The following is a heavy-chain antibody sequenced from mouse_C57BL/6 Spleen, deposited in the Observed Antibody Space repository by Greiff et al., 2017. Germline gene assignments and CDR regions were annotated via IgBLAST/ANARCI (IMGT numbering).Heavy chain of an antibody. V-gene: IGHV1-82*01. Sequence: VQLVESGPELVKPGASVKISCKASGYAFSSSWMNWVKQRPGKGLEWIGRIYPGDGDTNYNGKFKGKATLTADKSSSTAYMQLSSLTSEDSAVYFCAVYEKGSLAYWGQGTLVTVSA. CDR3: AVYEKGSLAY. CDR1: GYAFSSSW. J-gene: IGHJ3*01. CDR2: IYPGDGDT. D-gene: IGHD2-3*01.